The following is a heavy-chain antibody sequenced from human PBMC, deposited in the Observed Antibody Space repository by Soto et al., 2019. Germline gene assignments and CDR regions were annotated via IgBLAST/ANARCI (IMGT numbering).Heavy chain of an antibody. Sequence: GASVKVSCKASGYTFTSYGISWVRQAPGQGLGWMGWISAYNGNTNYAQKLQGRVTMTTDTSTSTAYMELRSLRSDDTAVYYCARDREQLWQYIHYFDYWGQGTLVTVSS. CDR3: ARDREQLWQYIHYFDY. V-gene: IGHV1-18*04. J-gene: IGHJ4*02. D-gene: IGHD5-18*01. CDR2: ISAYNGNT. CDR1: GYTFTSYG.